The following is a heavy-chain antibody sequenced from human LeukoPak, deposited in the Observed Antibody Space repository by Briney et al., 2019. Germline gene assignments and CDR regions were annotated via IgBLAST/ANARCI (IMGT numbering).Heavy chain of an antibody. CDR2: INHSGST. D-gene: IGHD4-11*01. J-gene: IGHJ4*02. CDR1: GGSFSAYY. V-gene: IGHV4-34*01. Sequence: SETLSLTCAVYGGSFSAYYWRWIRQPPGKGLEWIGEINHSGSTNYNPSLKSRVTISIDTSKNQFSLEMSSVTAADTAVAYCAIGRWRTPMTSPYYFDLWGQGTLVTVSS. CDR3: AIGRWRTPMTSPYYFDL.